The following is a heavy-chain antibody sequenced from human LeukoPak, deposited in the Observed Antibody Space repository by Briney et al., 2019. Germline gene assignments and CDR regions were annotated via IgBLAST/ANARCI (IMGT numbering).Heavy chain of an antibody. CDR1: GGSFSSYY. CDR3: ARRAMIFYYFDY. J-gene: IGHJ4*02. D-gene: IGHD3-22*01. V-gene: IGHV4-39*01. CDR2: IYYSGST. Sequence: SETLSLTCAVYGGSFSSYYWGWIRQPPGKGLEWIGSIYYSGSTYYNPSLKSRVTISVDTSKNQFSLKLSSVTAADTAVYYCARRAMIFYYFDYWGQGTLVTVSS.